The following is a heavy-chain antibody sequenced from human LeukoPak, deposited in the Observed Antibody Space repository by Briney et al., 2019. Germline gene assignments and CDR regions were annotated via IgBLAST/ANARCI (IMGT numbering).Heavy chain of an antibody. CDR1: GFTFSNYN. V-gene: IGHV3-48*02. D-gene: IGHD1-26*01. CDR3: ATSGTYRFDY. J-gene: IGHJ4*02. CDR2: ISSSGRTT. Sequence: PGGSLRLSCAASGFTFSNYNVNWVRQAPGKGLEWISYISSSGRTTNYADSVKGRFTISRDNAKNSLYLQMNSLKDGDTAVYYCATSGTYRFDYWGQGTLVTVSS.